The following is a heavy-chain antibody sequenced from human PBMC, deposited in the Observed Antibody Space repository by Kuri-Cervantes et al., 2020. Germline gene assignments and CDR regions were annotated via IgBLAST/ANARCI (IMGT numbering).Heavy chain of an antibody. D-gene: IGHD2-2*01. J-gene: IGHJ3*02. V-gene: IGHV1-69*13. CDR1: GGTFSSYA. CDR2: IIPIFGTA. CDR3: ATRAPYIVVVPAAANAFDI. Sequence: SVKVSCKASGGTFSSYAISWVRQAPGQGLEWMGGIIPIFGTANYAQKFQGRVTITADESTSTAYMKLSSLRSEDTAVYYCATRAPYIVVVPAAANAFDIWGQGTMVTVSS.